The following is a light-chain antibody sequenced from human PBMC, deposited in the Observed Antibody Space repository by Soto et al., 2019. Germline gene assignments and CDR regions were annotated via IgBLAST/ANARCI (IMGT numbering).Light chain of an antibody. CDR2: DAS. Sequence: EIVLTQSPATLFLSPGERATLSCRASQSVSSYLAWYQQKPGQAPRLLIYDASSRATGIPARFSGSGSGTDFTLTISSLEPEDFAVYYWQQRSNWPFFGGGTKVEIK. CDR3: QQRSNWPF. CDR1: QSVSSY. V-gene: IGKV3-11*01. J-gene: IGKJ4*01.